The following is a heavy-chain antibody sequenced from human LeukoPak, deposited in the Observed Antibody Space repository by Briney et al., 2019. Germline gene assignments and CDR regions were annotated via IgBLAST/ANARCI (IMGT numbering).Heavy chain of an antibody. Sequence: GESLKISCKGSGYSFSSYWIGWVRQMPGKGLEWLGIIDPGDSKTRYSPSFQGQVTISADKSINTAYLQWTNLRASDTAIYYCARRSNCTSTSCYIWFDPWGQGTLVTVSS. D-gene: IGHD2-2*02. CDR2: IDPGDSKT. CDR3: ARRSNCTSTSCYIWFDP. CDR1: GYSFSSYW. J-gene: IGHJ5*02. V-gene: IGHV5-51*01.